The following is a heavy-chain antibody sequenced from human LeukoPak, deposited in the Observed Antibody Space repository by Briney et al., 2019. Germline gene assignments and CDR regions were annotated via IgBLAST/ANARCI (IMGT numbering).Heavy chain of an antibody. CDR3: ESRYYDSSGYHDAFDI. D-gene: IGHD3-22*01. J-gene: IGHJ3*02. V-gene: IGHV1-46*01. CDR1: GYTFTSYY. CDR2: INPCGGST. Sequence: ASVKVSCKASGYTFTSYYMHWVRQAPGQGLEWMGIINPCGGSTSYAQKFQGRVTMTRDTSTSTVYMELSSLRSEDTAVYYCESRYYDSSGYHDAFDIWGQGTMVTVSS.